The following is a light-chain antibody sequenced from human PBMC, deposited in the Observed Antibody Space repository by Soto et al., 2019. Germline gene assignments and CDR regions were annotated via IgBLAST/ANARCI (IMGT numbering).Light chain of an antibody. J-gene: IGLJ7*01. CDR2: DSI. Sequence: QSVLTQPPSVSGAPGQRVTISCAGSGSNIGAGYDVNWYQQLPGTAPKLLIYDSINPPSGVPDRFSASKSGASASLAITGLQAEDEADYYCQSYDNSLRGTVFGGGTPLTVL. V-gene: IGLV1-40*01. CDR1: GSNIGAGYD. CDR3: QSYDNSLRGTV.